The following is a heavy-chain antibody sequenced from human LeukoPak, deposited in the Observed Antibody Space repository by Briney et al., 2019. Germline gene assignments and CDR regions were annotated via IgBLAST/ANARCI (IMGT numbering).Heavy chain of an antibody. V-gene: IGHV3-66*01. CDR2: IYRDGST. CDR1: GFSVSSNY. Sequence: GGSLRLSCAASGFSVSSNYMNWVRQAPGKGLEWVSVIYRDGSTYYADSVKGRFTISRDNSKNTLYLQMNSLRAEDTAVYYCARDRGAYLYETGYWGQGTLVTVSS. J-gene: IGHJ4*02. D-gene: IGHD2-8*01. CDR3: ARDRGAYLYETGY.